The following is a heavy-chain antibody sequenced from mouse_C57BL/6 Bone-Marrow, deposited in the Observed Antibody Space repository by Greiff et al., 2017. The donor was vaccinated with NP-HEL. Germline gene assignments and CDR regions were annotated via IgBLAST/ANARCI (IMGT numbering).Heavy chain of an antibody. V-gene: IGHV3-6*01. CDR3: ARKGYFDV. CDR2: ISYDGSN. Sequence: ESGPGLVKPSQSLSLTCSVTGYSITSGYYWNWIRQFPGNKLEWMGYISYDGSNNYNPSLKNRISITRDTSKNQFFLKLNSVTTEDTATYYCARKGYFDVWGTGTTVTVSS. CDR1: GYSITSGYY. J-gene: IGHJ1*03.